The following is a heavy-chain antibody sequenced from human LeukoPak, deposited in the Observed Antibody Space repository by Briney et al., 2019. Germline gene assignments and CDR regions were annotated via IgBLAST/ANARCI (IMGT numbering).Heavy chain of an antibody. Sequence: ASVKVSCKASGYTFTSYGISWVRQAPGQGLEWMGWISAYNGNTNYAQKLQGRVTMTTDTPTSTAYMELRSLRSDDTAVYYCARPYYDSSAPPYDYWGQGTLVTVSS. CDR3: ARPYYDSSAPPYDY. CDR2: ISAYNGNT. J-gene: IGHJ4*02. V-gene: IGHV1-18*01. CDR1: GYTFTSYG. D-gene: IGHD3-22*01.